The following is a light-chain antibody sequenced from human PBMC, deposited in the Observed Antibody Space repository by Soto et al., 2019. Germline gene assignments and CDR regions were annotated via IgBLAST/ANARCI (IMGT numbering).Light chain of an antibody. Sequence: EIVLTQSPVTLSLSPGERATLSCRASQSVSSYLAWYRQKPGQAPRLLIYDASNRATGIPARFSGSGSGTDFTLTISSLEPEDFALYYCQQRHNSWTFGQGTKVDIK. J-gene: IGKJ1*01. CDR3: QQRHNSWT. CDR1: QSVSSY. V-gene: IGKV3-11*01. CDR2: DAS.